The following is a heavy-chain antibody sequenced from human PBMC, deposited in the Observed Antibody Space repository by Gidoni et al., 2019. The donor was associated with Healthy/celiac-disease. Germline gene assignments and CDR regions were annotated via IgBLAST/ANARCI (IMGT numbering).Heavy chain of an antibody. V-gene: IGHV5-51*01. CDR3: ARSGSYYGFDY. D-gene: IGHD1-26*01. CDR1: GYSFTSYW. J-gene: IGHJ4*02. Sequence: EVQLVQSGAEVKRPGGSLKNSCTGSGYSFTSYWIGWVRPRPGKDREWMGIIYPGDSDTRYSPSFQGQVTISADKSISTAYLQWSSLKASDTAMYYCARSGSYYGFDYWGQGTLVTVSS. CDR2: IYPGDSDT.